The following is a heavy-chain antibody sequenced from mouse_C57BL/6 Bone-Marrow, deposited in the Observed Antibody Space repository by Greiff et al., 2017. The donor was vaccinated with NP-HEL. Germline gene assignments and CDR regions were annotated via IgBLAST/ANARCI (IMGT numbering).Heavy chain of an antibody. J-gene: IGHJ4*01. V-gene: IGHV1-72*01. CDR2: IDPTSGGT. D-gene: IGHD5-5*01. Sequence: QVQLQQPGAELVKPGASVKLSCKASGYTFTSYWMHWVKQRPGRGLEWIGRIDPTSGGTKYNEKFKSKAPLTVDKPSSTAYIQLSSLTSEDSAVYYCSRSGLPGARDYWGQGTSVTVSS. CDR1: GYTFTSYW. CDR3: SRSGLPGARDY.